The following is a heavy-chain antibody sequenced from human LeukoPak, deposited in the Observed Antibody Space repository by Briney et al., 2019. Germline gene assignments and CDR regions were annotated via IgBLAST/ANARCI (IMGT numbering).Heavy chain of an antibody. CDR3: ARYDVGWYYFDY. J-gene: IGHJ4*02. CDR2: IYTSGRT. D-gene: IGHD6-19*01. CDR1: GGSISSGSYY. Sequence: SQTLSLTCTVSGGSISSGSYYWSLIRQPAGKGLEWIGRIYTSGRTNYNPSLKSRLTISVDTSKNQFSLKLSSVTAADTAVYYCARYDVGWYYFDYWGQGTLVTVSS. V-gene: IGHV4-61*02.